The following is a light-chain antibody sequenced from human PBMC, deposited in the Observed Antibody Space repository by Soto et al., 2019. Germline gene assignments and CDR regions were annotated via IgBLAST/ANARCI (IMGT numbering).Light chain of an antibody. CDR2: DVT. CDR1: SSDVGNNNY. CDR3: SSFTASSFV. V-gene: IGLV2-14*03. Sequence: ALAERASVTGSSSRWMPNHYNRTSSDVGNNNYVSWYQHNPGRAPKVMICDVTNRPSGVSNRFSGSKSGNTASLTISGLQAEDEADYYCSSFTASSFVFGTGTKVTVL. J-gene: IGLJ1*01.